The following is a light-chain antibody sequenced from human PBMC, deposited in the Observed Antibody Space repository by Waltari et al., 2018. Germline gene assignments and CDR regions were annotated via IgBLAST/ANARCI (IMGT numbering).Light chain of an antibody. CDR3: LQYESAPLT. CDR2: GAT. CDR1: QSGDSRF. J-gene: IGKJ3*01. V-gene: IGKV3-20*01. Sequence: VVLTQSPATLSLSLGATATLPCRASQSGDSRFLTWYQQKPGQAPRLLIYGATTRASGIPDRFSGSGSGTDFTLTIARLEPDDFAVYYCLQYESAPLTFGPGTKVDVK.